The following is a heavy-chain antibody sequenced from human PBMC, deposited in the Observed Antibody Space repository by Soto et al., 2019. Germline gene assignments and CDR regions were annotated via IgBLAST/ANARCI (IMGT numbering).Heavy chain of an antibody. D-gene: IGHD5-18*01. CDR2: IKQDGSEK. Sequence: GVSLRLSCAASGLPFRSYWMSWVRQAPGKGLEWVANIKQDGSEKFYVDSVKGRFTISKDNAKNSVYLQMNSLRAEDTAVYYCARAGLPGLYAEYFQHWGQGTLVTVSS. J-gene: IGHJ1*01. V-gene: IGHV3-7*04. CDR1: GLPFRSYW. CDR3: ARAGLPGLYAEYFQH.